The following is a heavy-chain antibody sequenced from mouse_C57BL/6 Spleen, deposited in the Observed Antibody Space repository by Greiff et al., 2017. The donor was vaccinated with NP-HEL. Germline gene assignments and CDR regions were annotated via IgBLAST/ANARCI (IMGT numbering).Heavy chain of an antibody. CDR3: TGYYDRNYYAMDY. J-gene: IGHJ4*01. D-gene: IGHD2-4*01. V-gene: IGHV6-3*01. CDR1: GFTFSNYW. CDR2: IRLKSDNYAT. Sequence: EVKVEESGGGLVQPGGSMKLSCVASGFTFSNYWMNWVRQSPEKGLEWVAQIRLKSDNYATHYAESVKGRFTISRDDSQSSVYLQMINLRAEDTGIYYCTGYYDRNYYAMDYWGTGTSVTVSS.